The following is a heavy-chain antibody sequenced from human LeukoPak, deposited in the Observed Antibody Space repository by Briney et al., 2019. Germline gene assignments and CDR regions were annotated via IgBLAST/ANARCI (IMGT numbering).Heavy chain of an antibody. CDR3: ARGGRTIFGVADY. J-gene: IGHJ4*02. CDR2: INANSGGT. CDR1: GYTLTGYY. Sequence: ASVKVSCKASGYTLTGYYMHWVRQAPGQGLEWMGWINANSGGTNFAQKFQGSVTMTRDTSISTAYMELSRLRSDDTAVYYCARGGRTIFGVADYWGQGTLVTVSS. D-gene: IGHD3-3*01. V-gene: IGHV1-2*02.